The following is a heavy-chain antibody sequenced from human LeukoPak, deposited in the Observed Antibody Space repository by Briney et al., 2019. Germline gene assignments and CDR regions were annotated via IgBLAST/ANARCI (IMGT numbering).Heavy chain of an antibody. J-gene: IGHJ4*02. CDR2: IYYSGSA. CDR1: GGSISSYY. V-gene: IGHV4-59*08. CDR3: AGHEMSSSLDY. D-gene: IGHD6-13*01. Sequence: SETLSLTCTVSGGSISSYYWSWIRQPPGKGLEWIGYIYYSGSANYNPSLKSRVTISVDTSKNQFSLKLSSVTAADTAVYYCAGHEMSSSLDYWGQGTLVIVSS.